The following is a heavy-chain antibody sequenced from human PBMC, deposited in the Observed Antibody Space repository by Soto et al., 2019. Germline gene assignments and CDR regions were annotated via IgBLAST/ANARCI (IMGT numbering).Heavy chain of an antibody. CDR1: GFTFSSYW. CDR2: INSDGSST. D-gene: IGHD2-15*01. J-gene: IGHJ4*02. Sequence: EVQLVESGGGLVQPGGSLRLSCAASGFTFSSYWMHWVRQAPGKGLVWVSRINSDGSSTSYANSVKGRFTISRDNAKNTLYLQMTSLRGEETAVYYCVRTSLVVAAATREDYWGQGTLVTVSS. CDR3: VRTSLVVAAATREDY. V-gene: IGHV3-74*01.